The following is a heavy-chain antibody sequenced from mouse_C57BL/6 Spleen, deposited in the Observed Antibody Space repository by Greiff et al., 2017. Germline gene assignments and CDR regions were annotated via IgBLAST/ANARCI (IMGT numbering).Heavy chain of an antibody. V-gene: IGHV1-74*01. Sequence: QVQLQQPGAELVKPGASVKVSCKASGYTFTSYWMHWVKQRPGQGLEWIGRIHPSDSDTNYNQKFKGKATLTVDKSSSTAYMQLSSLTSEDSAVYYCAIHYYGSSYDYAMDYWGQGTSVTVSS. CDR2: IHPSDSDT. D-gene: IGHD1-1*01. CDR3: AIHYYGSSYDYAMDY. CDR1: GYTFTSYW. J-gene: IGHJ4*01.